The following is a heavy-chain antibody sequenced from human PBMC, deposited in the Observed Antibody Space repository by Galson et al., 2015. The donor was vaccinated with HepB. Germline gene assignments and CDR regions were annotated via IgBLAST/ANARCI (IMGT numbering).Heavy chain of an antibody. CDR1: GYSFTSQW. Sequence: QSGAEVKKPGESLKISCKGSGYSFTSQWIAWVRQMPGKGLEWMGLIYPADSDTRYSPSFQDQVTISADKSITTAYLQWSSLKASDTAMYYCASPHKPGGAFDFWGQGTMVTVSS. D-gene: IGHD3-10*01. V-gene: IGHV5-51*01. CDR2: IYPADSDT. J-gene: IGHJ3*01. CDR3: ASPHKPGGAFDF.